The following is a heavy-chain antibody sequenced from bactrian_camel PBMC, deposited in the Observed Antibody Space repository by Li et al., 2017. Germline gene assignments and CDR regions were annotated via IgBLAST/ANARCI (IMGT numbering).Heavy chain of an antibody. V-gene: IGHV3S1*01. CDR3: AVDFGTCESKAVTSQRWTC. Sequence: HVQLVESGGGSVEAGGSLTLSCTASGYSFGNHCMGWFRQAPGKEREGIASLDSARYTTYADSVKGRFTISKDDDKSTLFLQMDNLLVEDTAMYYWAVDFGTCESKAVTSQRWTCRGQGTQVTVS. CDR2: LDSARYTT. J-gene: IGHJ4*01. D-gene: IGHD2*01. CDR1: GYSFGNHC.